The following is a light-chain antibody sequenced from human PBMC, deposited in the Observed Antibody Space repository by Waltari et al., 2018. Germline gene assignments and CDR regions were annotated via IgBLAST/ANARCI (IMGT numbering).Light chain of an antibody. CDR3: AAWDDSLNGWV. V-gene: IGLV1-47*01. J-gene: IGLJ3*02. Sequence: QSALTQAPSASGTPGQTVTISCSGSSSTIRGNSISVHQQLPGRAPTLLIYRNEQRPPAVPDRFSGSKSGTSASLAISGLRSEDEASYHCAAWDDSLNGWVFGGGTKLTVL. CDR1: SSTIRGNS. CDR2: RNE.